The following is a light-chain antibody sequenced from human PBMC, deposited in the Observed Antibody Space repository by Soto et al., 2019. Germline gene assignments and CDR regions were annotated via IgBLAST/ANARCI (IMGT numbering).Light chain of an antibody. CDR3: QQSSDSSWT. J-gene: IGKJ1*01. CDR1: QTISSY. Sequence: DIQMTQSPSSLSASVGDKVTITCRASQTISSYLNWYQQKPGQAPTLLIYSASTLQSGVPLRFSGSGFGTDFTITINSLQPEDFATYYCQQSSDSSWTFGQGTNVEIK. CDR2: SAS. V-gene: IGKV1-39*01.